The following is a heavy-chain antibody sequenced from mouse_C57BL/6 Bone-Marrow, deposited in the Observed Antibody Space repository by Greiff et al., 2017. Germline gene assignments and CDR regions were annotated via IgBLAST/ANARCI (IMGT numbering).Heavy chain of an antibody. CDR3: ATYGYHWYFDV. V-gene: IGHV1-81*01. J-gene: IGHJ1*03. CDR2: IYPSSGNT. Sequence: QVQLQQSGAELARPGASVKLSCKASGYTFTSYGISWVKQRTGQGLEWIGEIYPSSGNTYYNEKFKGKATLTAAKSSSTAYMELRSLTAEDSAVYFCATYGYHWYFDVCGTGTTVTVSS. CDR1: GYTFTSYG. D-gene: IGHD2-2*01.